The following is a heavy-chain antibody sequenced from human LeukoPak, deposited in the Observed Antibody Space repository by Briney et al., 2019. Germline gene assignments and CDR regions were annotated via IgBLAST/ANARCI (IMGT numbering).Heavy chain of an antibody. CDR1: GYTFTSYG. V-gene: IGHV1-18*01. CDR3: AREIRAYYDILTGYLDV. D-gene: IGHD3-9*01. CDR2: ISAYNGNT. J-gene: IGHJ6*02. Sequence: ASVKVSCKASGYTFTSYGISWVRQAPGQGLEWMGWISAYNGNTNYAQKLQGRVTMTTDTSTSTAYMELRSLRSDDTAVYYCAREIRAYYDILTGYLDVWGQGTTVTVSS.